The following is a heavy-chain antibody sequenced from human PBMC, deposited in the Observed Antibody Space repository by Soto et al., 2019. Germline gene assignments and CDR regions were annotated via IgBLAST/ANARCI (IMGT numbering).Heavy chain of an antibody. J-gene: IGHJ6*02. CDR1: GFSLTSPGMC. D-gene: IGHD4-17*01. CDR3: ARSIRGPRRLDGMDV. V-gene: IGHV2-70*13. CDR2: IERDDDDK. Sequence: SGPTLVNPTETLTLTCTFSGFSLTSPGMCVSWIRQPPGKALEWLALIERDDDDKYYSTSLKTRLTISKDTRKNQVVLTMAKMETEDKRLYYSARSIRGPRRLDGMDVWGQGT.